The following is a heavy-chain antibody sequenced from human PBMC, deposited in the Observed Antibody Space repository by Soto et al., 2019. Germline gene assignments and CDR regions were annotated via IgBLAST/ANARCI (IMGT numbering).Heavy chain of an antibody. Sequence: GGSLRLSCAASGFTFISYALSWVRQAPGKGLALVSALSGIGGITYYADSLKGRFTISRDNSKNTRYRQRNSLRAEATAVYYWAKDVGPDSSGYYSHYFDDWGEGTLVTVSS. CDR2: LSGIGGIT. CDR1: GFTFISYA. J-gene: IGHJ4*02. CDR3: AKDVGPDSSGYYSHYFDD. V-gene: IGHV3-23*01. D-gene: IGHD3-22*01.